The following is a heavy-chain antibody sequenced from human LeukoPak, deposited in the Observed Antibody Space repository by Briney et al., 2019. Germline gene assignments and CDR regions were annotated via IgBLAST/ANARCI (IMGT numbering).Heavy chain of an antibody. CDR3: ARDPYYGSGSYRYGMDV. V-gene: IGHV1-8*02. D-gene: IGHD3-10*01. CDR1: GGTFSSYA. J-gene: IGHJ6*04. Sequence: ASVKVSCKASGGTFSSYAISWVRQATGQGLEWMGWMNPNSANTGYAQKFQGRVTMTRNTSISTAYMELSSLRSEDTAVYYCARDPYYGSGSYRYGMDVWGKGTTVTISS. CDR2: MNPNSANT.